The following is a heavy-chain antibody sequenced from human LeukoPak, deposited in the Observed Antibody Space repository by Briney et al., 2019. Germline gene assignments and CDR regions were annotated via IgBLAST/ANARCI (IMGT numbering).Heavy chain of an antibody. J-gene: IGHJ3*02. CDR3: ARDPLRLKRWPQYAFDI. Sequence: SETLSLTCTVSGYSISSGYYWGWIRQPPGKGLEWIGSIYHSGSTYYNPSLKSRVTISVDTSKNQFSLKLSSVTAADTTVYYCARDPLRLKRWPQYAFDIWGQGTMVTVSS. V-gene: IGHV4-38-2*02. D-gene: IGHD4-23*01. CDR1: GYSISSGYY. CDR2: IYHSGST.